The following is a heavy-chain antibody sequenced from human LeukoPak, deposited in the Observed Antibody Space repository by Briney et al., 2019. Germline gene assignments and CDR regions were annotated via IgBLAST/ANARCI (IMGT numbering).Heavy chain of an antibody. CDR2: ISGSGGST. Sequence: GGSLRLSCAASGFTFSSYAMSWVRQAPGKGLEWVSAISGSGGSTYYADSVKGRFTISRDNSKNTLYLQMNSLRAEDTAVYYCAKSQYYYDSSGYLIDYRGQGTLVTVSS. CDR1: GFTFSSYA. J-gene: IGHJ4*02. D-gene: IGHD3-22*01. V-gene: IGHV3-23*01. CDR3: AKSQYYYDSSGYLIDY.